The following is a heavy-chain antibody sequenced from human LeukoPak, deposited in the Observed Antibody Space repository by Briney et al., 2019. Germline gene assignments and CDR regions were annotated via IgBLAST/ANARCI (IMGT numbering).Heavy chain of an antibody. CDR3: ARGVVPAAPGY. CDR1: GGSISSYY. D-gene: IGHD2-2*01. CDR2: IYYSGST. V-gene: IGHV4-59*01. J-gene: IGHJ4*02. Sequence: PSETLSLTCTVSGGSISSYYWSWIRQPPGKGLEWIGYIYYSGSTNYNPSLKSRVTISVDTSKNQFSLKLSSVTAADTAVYYCARGVVPAAPGYWGQGTLVTVSS.